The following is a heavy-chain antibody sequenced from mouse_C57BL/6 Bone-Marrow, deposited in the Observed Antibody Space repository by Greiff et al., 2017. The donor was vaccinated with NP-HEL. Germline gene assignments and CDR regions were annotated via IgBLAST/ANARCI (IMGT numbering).Heavy chain of an antibody. V-gene: IGHV6-3*01. J-gene: IGHJ3*01. CDR3: TGAYVYDGGVFAY. Sequence: EVMLVESGGGLVQPGGSMKLSCVASGFTFSNYWMNWVRQSPEKGLEWVAQIRLKSDNYATHYAESVKGRFTISRDDSKSSVYLQMNNLRAEDTGIYYCTGAYVYDGGVFAYWGQGTLVTVSA. CDR2: IRLKSDNYAT. D-gene: IGHD2-2*01. CDR1: GFTFSNYW.